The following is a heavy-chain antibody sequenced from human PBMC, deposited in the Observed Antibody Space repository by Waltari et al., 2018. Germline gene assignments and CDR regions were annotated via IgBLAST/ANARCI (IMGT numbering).Heavy chain of an antibody. CDR1: GYSFNDYY. Sequence: QVQLVQSGAEVKKPGASVKVSCKASGYSFNDYYIYWVRQAPGQGLDWMGRINPKNGDTAYAQRFQGSVTTTRDTSISTAYMELSSLTSDDTAVYYCATTGDLYYENSRYGLLGYWGQGTRVTVSS. J-gene: IGHJ4*02. D-gene: IGHD3-22*01. CDR3: ATTGDLYYENSRYGLLGY. V-gene: IGHV1-2*02. CDR2: INPKNGDT.